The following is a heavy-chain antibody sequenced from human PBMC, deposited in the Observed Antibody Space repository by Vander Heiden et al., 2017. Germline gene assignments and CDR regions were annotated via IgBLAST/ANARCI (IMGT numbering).Heavy chain of an antibody. CDR3: ARSVGYYTKFDY. J-gene: IGHJ4*02. D-gene: IGHD3-3*01. V-gene: IGHV5-51*01. Sequence: GQVTISADKSISTAYLQWSSLKASDTAMYYCARSVGYYTKFDYWGQGTLVTVSS.